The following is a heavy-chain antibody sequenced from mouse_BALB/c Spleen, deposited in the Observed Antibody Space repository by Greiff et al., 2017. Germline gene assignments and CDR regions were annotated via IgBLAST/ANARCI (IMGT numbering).Heavy chain of an antibody. Sequence: QVQLKESGPGLVAPSQSLSITCTVSGFSLTSYGVHWVRQPPGKGLEWLGVIWAGGSTNYNSALMSRLSISKDNSKSQVFLKMNSLQTDDTAMYYCARDAGGKASYWGQGTLVTVSA. J-gene: IGHJ3*01. D-gene: IGHD1-3*01. CDR1: GFSLTSYG. CDR2: IWAGGST. CDR3: ARDAGGKASY. V-gene: IGHV2-9*02.